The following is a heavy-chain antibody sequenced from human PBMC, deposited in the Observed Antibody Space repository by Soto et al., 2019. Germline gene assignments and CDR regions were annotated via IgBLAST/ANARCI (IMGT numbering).Heavy chain of an antibody. CDR1: GFTVGSAY. J-gene: IGHJ4*02. Sequence: DVQLVESGGGLVLRGESLRLSCAASGFTVGSAYMSWVRQAPGKGLEWVAGIYSGGNTYYAYSVKGRFTISRDTSKNRLYLQMNSLRAEDSAIYYCARGPWGGDIGDYWGQGTLVTGSS. D-gene: IGHD4-17*01. CDR3: ARGPWGGDIGDY. V-gene: IGHV3-66*01. CDR2: IYSGGNT.